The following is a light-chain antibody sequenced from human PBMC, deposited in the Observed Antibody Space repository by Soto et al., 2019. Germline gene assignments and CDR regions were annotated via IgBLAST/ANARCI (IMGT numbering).Light chain of an antibody. CDR3: QQYNTDPLT. CDR2: KAS. CDR1: HSFTTW. J-gene: IGKJ4*02. Sequence: DILMTQSPSTLSASVGDRATITYRARHSFTTWLAWYQQKPGKAPKLLIYKASSLEGGVRSRFSGSGSGTEFNITISSLQPDDVAAYYCQQYNTDPLTFGGGTTVEIK. V-gene: IGKV1-5*03.